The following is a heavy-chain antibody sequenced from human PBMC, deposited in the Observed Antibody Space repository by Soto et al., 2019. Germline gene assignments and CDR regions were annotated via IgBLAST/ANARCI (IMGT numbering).Heavy chain of an antibody. CDR1: GFNLRDHY. J-gene: IGHJ4*02. V-gene: IGHV3-11*01. CDR2: ISGSSSTI. D-gene: IGHD3-16*01. Sequence: PRGSLRHSCAASGFNLRDHYMTWIRQAPGKGLEWVSYISGSSSTIYYADSVEGRFTISRDNAKNSLYLQMNSLRAEDTAVYYCAGDILGADWGQGTLVTVSS. CDR3: AGDILGAD.